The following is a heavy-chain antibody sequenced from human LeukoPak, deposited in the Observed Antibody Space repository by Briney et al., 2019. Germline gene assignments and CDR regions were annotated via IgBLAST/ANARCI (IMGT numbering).Heavy chain of an antibody. V-gene: IGHV3-33*01. D-gene: IGHD2-2*01. CDR2: IWYDGSNK. CDR1: GFTFSSYG. Sequence: GGSPRLSCAASGFTFSSYGMHWVRQAPGKGLEWVAVIWYDGSNKYYADSVKGRFTISRDNSKNTLYLQMNSLRAEDTAVYYCAREGSCSSTSCYADYYYYGMDVWGQGTTVTVSS. J-gene: IGHJ6*02. CDR3: AREGSCSSTSCYADYYYYGMDV.